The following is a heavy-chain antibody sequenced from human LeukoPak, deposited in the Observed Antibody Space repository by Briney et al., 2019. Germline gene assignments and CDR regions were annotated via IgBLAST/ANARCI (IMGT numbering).Heavy chain of an antibody. D-gene: IGHD4-11*01. CDR1: GFTFSSYA. CDR2: ISGSGGST. CDR3: AKLPLQDYRGNWLDP. Sequence: PGGSLRLSCAASGFTFSSYAMSWVRQAPGKGLEWVSAISGSGGSTYYADSVKGRFTISRDNSKNTLYLQMNSLRAEDTAVYYCAKLPLQDYRGNWLDPWGQGTLVTVSS. V-gene: IGHV3-23*01. J-gene: IGHJ5*02.